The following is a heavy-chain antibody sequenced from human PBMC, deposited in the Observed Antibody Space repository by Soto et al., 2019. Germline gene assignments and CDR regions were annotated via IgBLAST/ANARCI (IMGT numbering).Heavy chain of an antibody. D-gene: IGHD3-22*01. Sequence: GGSLRLSCAASGFTFSSYGMHWVRQAPGKGLEWVAVIWYDGSNKYYADSVKGRFTISRDNAKNSLYLQMNSLRAEDTAVYYCARDLKWLLQDWGQGTLVTVSS. CDR2: IWYDGSNK. J-gene: IGHJ4*02. V-gene: IGHV3-33*01. CDR1: GFTFSSYG. CDR3: ARDLKWLLQD.